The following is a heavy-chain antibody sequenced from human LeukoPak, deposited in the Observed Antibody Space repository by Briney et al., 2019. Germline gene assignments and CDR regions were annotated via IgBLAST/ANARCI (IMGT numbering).Heavy chain of an antibody. CDR2: FDPEEGET. Sequence: ASVKVSCKVSGYTLTELSMHWVRQAPGKGLEWMGGFDPEEGETIYAQKFQGRVTMTEDTSTDTAYMELSSLRSEDTAVYYCATGPPPLAYCGGDCYSGLFDYWGQGTPVTVSS. CDR1: GYTLTELS. J-gene: IGHJ4*02. CDR3: ATGPPPLAYCGGDCYSGLFDY. V-gene: IGHV1-24*01. D-gene: IGHD2-21*02.